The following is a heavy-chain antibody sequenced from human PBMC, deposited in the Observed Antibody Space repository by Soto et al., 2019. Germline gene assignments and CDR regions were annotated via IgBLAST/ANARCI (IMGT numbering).Heavy chain of an antibody. CDR1: GYTFTSYA. Sequence: QVQLVQSGAEVKKPGASVRVSCKASGYTFTSYAMHWVRQAPGQRLEWMGWINAGNGDTKYSQNFQGRVTITRDTSASTAYMGLSSLRSEDTAVYYCARGVLGARYFDLWGRGTLVTVSS. D-gene: IGHD3-16*01. J-gene: IGHJ2*01. V-gene: IGHV1-3*01. CDR2: INAGNGDT. CDR3: ARGVLGARYFDL.